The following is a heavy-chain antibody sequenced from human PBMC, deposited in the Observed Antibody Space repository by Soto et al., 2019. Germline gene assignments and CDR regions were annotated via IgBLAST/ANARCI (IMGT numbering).Heavy chain of an antibody. D-gene: IGHD6-6*01. CDR1: GGTFSSYA. CDR3: AGKGGYRSSFYYDYGMDV. CDR2: IIPIFGTA. V-gene: IGHV1-69*12. Sequence: QVQLVQSGAEVKKPGSSVKVSCKASGGTFSSYAISWVRQAPGQGLEWMGGIIPIFGTANYAQKFQGRVTLTADESTSTASMELGSLRSEDTAVYYCAGKGGYRSSFYYDYGMDVWGQGTTVTVSS. J-gene: IGHJ6*02.